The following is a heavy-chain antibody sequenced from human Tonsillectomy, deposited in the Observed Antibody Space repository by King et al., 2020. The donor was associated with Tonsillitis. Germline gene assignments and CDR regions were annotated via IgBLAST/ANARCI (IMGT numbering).Heavy chain of an antibody. D-gene: IGHD5-12*01. Sequence: VQLVESGGGLVQPGGSLKLSCAASGFTFSGSAMHWVRQASGKGLEWVGRIRSKANSYATIYAASLKGRFTISRDDSKNTASLQMNSLKTEDTAVYYCTGTASVLPIKWLFSYWGQGTLVTVSS. CDR1: GFTFSGSA. CDR3: TGTASVLPIKWLFSY. J-gene: IGHJ4*02. CDR2: IRSKANSYAT. V-gene: IGHV3-73*02.